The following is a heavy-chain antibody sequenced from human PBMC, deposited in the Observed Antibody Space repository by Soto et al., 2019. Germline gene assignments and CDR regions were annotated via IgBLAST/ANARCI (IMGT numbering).Heavy chain of an antibody. D-gene: IGHD3-10*01. CDR3: AREAGAVWFGEQYNWFDP. CDR1: GYTFTSYA. V-gene: IGHV1-3*01. J-gene: IGHJ5*02. CDR2: INAGNGNT. Sequence: PSVKVSCKASGYTFTSYAMHWVRQAPGQRLEWMGWINAGNGNTKYSQKFQGRVTITRDTSASTAYMELSSLRSEDTAVYYCAREAGAVWFGEQYNWFDPWGQGTLVTVSS.